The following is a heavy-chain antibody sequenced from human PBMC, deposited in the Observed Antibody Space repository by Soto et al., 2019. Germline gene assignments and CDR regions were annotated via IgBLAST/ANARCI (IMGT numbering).Heavy chain of an antibody. CDR1: GYTFTSYG. Sequence: GASVKVSCKASGYTFTSYGISWVRQAPGQGLEWMGWISAYNGNTNYAQKLQGRVTMTTDTSTSTAYMELRSLRSDDTAVYYCARGAPYSSSSDWFDPWGQGTLLTGSS. V-gene: IGHV1-18*01. J-gene: IGHJ5*02. D-gene: IGHD6-13*01. CDR3: ARGAPYSSSSDWFDP. CDR2: ISAYNGNT.